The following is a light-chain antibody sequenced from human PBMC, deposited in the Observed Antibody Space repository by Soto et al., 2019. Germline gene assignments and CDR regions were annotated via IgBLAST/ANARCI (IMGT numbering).Light chain of an antibody. CDR2: DAS. CDR3: QQSYMDPIT. V-gene: IGKV1-39*01. Sequence: DIQLTQSPSFLSASVGDRVTITCRASQGISSYLAWYQQKPGKAPNLLIYDASRLQSGVPSRFSGSGGGTDFTLSISSVQPEDFATYFCQQSYMDPITFGQGTQLEI. CDR1: QGISSY. J-gene: IGKJ5*01.